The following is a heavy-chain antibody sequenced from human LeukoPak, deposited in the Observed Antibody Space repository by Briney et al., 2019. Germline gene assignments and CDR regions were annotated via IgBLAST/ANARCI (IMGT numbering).Heavy chain of an antibody. D-gene: IGHD4-17*01. CDR2: IYRDGST. CDR3: ARDFGDSERGFDY. V-gene: IGHV3-53*01. Sequence: PGESLRLSCAVSGFSVSRNYMSWVRQTPGKGLEWVSLIYRDGSTYYAYSVKGRFTISKDNSKNTLYLQMNSLRGEDTAVYYCARDFGDSERGFDYWGQGTPVTVSS. J-gene: IGHJ4*02. CDR1: GFSVSRNY.